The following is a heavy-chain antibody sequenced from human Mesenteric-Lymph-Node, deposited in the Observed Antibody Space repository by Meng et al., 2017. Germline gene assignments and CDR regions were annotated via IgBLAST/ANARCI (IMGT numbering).Heavy chain of an antibody. CDR2: INTNTGNP. CDR1: GYPFTSYA. D-gene: IGHD3-10*01. Sequence: QVEVVNSGSELKKPGALGKVYCKASGYPFTSYAMNWVRKDPGQGIEWMGWINTNTGNPTYAQGFTGRFVFSLDTSVSTAYLQISSLKAEDTAVYYCARDLSYYGSGSFDPWGQGTLVTVSS. V-gene: IGHV7-4-1*02. J-gene: IGHJ5*02. CDR3: ARDLSYYGSGSFDP.